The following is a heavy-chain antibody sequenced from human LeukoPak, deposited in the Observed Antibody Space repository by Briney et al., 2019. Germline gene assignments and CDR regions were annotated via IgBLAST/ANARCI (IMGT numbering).Heavy chain of an antibody. J-gene: IGHJ6*04. CDR1: GFTFSKHT. CDR2: ITGSGGDT. Sequence: PGGSLRLSCAASGFTFSKHTMSWVRQAPGKGLEWVSLITGSGGDTNYAGSAKGRFTISRDNAKNTLYLQMNALGGDDGAVCYMAIWGKGTTVTVSS. V-gene: IGHV3-23*01. CDR3: AI.